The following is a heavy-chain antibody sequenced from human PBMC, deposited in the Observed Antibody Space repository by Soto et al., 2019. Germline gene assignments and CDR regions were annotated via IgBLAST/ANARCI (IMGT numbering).Heavy chain of an antibody. CDR3: ARVPHYYDSSGHFRDC. D-gene: IGHD3-22*01. V-gene: IGHV4-30-4*01. CDR1: GGSIRSGDYY. J-gene: IGHJ4*02. CDR2: VYYTGST. Sequence: SETLSLTCTVSGGSIRSGDYYWSWIRQPPGKGLEWIGYVYYTGSTYYNPSLKSRVSISVDTSKNQFSLKLSSVTAADTAVYYCARVPHYYDSSGHFRDCWGQGSLVTVSS.